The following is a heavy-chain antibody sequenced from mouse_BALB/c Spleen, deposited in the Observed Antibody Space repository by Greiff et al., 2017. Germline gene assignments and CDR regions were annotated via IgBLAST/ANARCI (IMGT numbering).Heavy chain of an antibody. CDR3: ARDASPPITTVVDPDWYFDV. D-gene: IGHD1-1*01. V-gene: IGHV7-1*02. J-gene: IGHJ1*01. CDR1: GFTFSDFY. Sequence: EVKLVESGGGLVQPGGSLRLSCATSGFTFSDFYMEWVRQPPGKRLEWIAASRNKANDYTTEYSASVQGRFIVSRDTSQSILYLQMNALRAEDTAIYYWARDASPPITTVVDPDWYFDVWGAGTTVTVSS. CDR2: SRNKANDYTT.